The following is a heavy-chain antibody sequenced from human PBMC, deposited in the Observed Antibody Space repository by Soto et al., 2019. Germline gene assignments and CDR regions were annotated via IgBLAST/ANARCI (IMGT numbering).Heavy chain of an antibody. J-gene: IGHJ6*03. D-gene: IGHD2-2*01. CDR1: GFTFSSYW. V-gene: IGHV3-7*01. CDR3: ARDRGQGCSSTSCQRGYYYYYMDV. Sequence: HPGGSLRLSCAASGFTFSSYWMSWVRQAPGKGLEWVANIKQDGSEKYYVDSVKGRFTISRDNAKNSLYLQMNSLRAEDTAVYYCARDRGQGCSSTSCQRGYYYYYMDVWGKGTTVTVSS. CDR2: IKQDGSEK.